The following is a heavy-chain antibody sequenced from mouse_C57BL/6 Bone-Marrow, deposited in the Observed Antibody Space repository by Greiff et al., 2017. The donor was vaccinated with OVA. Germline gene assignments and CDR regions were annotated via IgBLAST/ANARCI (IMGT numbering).Heavy chain of an antibody. CDR2: IDPSDSYT. Sequence: VKLQQPGAELVMPGASVKLSCKASGYTFTSYWMHWVKQRPGQGLEWIGEIDPSDSYTNYNQKFKGKSTLTVDKSSSTAYMQISSLTSEDSAVCYCARRYTPYYFDYWGQGTTLTVSS. V-gene: IGHV1-69*01. CDR3: ARRYTPYYFDY. J-gene: IGHJ2*01. D-gene: IGHD2-12*01. CDR1: GYTFTSYW.